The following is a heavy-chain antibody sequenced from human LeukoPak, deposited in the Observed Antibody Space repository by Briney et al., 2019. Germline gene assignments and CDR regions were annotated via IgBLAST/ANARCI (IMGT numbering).Heavy chain of an antibody. Sequence: PSETLSLTCAVYGGSSRGYYWSWIRQPPGKGLEWIGEINHSGSTNYNPSLKSRVTISVDTSKNQFSLKLSSVTAADTAVYYCARAHYTFSRYGGFDYWGQGTLVTVSS. CDR3: ARAHYTFSRYGGFDY. CDR2: INHSGST. CDR1: GGSSRGYY. D-gene: IGHD3-3*01. J-gene: IGHJ4*02. V-gene: IGHV4-34*01.